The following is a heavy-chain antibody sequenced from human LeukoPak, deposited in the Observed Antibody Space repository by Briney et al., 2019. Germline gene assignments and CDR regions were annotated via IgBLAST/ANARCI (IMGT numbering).Heavy chain of an antibody. V-gene: IGHV3-30*18. CDR2: ISYDGSNK. Sequence: GGSLRLSCTVSGFTFSSIALTWVRQAPGKGLEWVAVISYDGSNKYYADSVKGRFTISRDKSKNTLDLQMNSLRAEDTAVYYCAKDGSITAAGGFDPWGQGTLVTVSS. D-gene: IGHD6-13*01. CDR1: GFTFSSIA. J-gene: IGHJ5*02. CDR3: AKDGSITAAGGFDP.